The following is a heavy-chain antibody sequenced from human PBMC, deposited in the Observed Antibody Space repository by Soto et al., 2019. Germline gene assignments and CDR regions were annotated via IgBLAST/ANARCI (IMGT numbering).Heavy chain of an antibody. Sequence: SETLSLTCTVSGDSLSYYYWTWIRQPPGKGLEWIGYVYYSGTTNYNPSLKSRVTISVDTSKNKFSLKLSSVTAADTAVYYCARHVMYSSSLPNWFDLWGQGTLVTVSS. CDR1: GDSLSYYY. CDR3: ARHVMYSSSLPNWFDL. CDR2: VYYSGTT. J-gene: IGHJ5*02. D-gene: IGHD3-22*01. V-gene: IGHV4-59*08.